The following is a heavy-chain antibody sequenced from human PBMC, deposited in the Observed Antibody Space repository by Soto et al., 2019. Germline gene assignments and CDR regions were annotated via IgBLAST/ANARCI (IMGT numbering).Heavy chain of an antibody. V-gene: IGHV3-23*01. D-gene: IGHD3-10*01. CDR3: APGASWFDP. Sequence: LRLSCAASRFTFTRSPMSWVRQAPVRGLEWVSAISASGGGTYYADFVKGRFTISRDNSKNTLYLQMNSLRAEDTAVYYCAPGASWFDPWGQGTLVTVSS. CDR2: ISASGGGT. CDR1: RFTFTRSP. J-gene: IGHJ5*02.